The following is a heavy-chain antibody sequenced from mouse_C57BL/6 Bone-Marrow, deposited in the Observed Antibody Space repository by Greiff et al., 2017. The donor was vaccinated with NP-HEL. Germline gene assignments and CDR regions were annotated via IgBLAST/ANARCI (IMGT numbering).Heavy chain of an antibody. CDR1: GFSLTSYG. Sequence: QVQLQQSGPGLVQPSQSLSITCTVSGFSLTSYGVHWVRQSPGKGLEWLGVIWSGGSTDYNAAFISRLSISKDNSKSQVFFKMNSLQADDTAIYYCARNYYGSSLHWYFDVWGTGTTVTVSS. CDR2: IWSGGST. J-gene: IGHJ1*03. D-gene: IGHD1-1*01. V-gene: IGHV2-2*01. CDR3: ARNYYGSSLHWYFDV.